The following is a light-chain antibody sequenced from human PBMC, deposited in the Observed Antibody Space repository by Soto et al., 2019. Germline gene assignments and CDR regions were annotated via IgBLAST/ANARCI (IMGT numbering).Light chain of an antibody. J-gene: IGLJ3*02. CDR3: QTWSTDIRV. CDR1: SGHNSYA. V-gene: IGLV4-69*01. Sequence: QLVLTQSPSAAASLGASVKLTCTLRSGHNSYAIAWHQQQPEKGPRYLMKVNSDGSHSKGDGIPDRFSGSSSGAERYLTISSLQSEDGADYYCQTWSTDIRVFGGGTKLTVL. CDR2: VNSDGSH.